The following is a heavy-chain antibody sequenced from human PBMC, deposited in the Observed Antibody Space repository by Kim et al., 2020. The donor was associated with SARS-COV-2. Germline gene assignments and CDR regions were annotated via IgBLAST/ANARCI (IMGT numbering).Heavy chain of an antibody. CDR2: T. V-gene: IGHV1-18*01. D-gene: IGHD3-16*01. J-gene: IGHJ6*02. Sequence: TTYAQKLQDRVTMTTDTSTSTAYMELRSLRSDDTAVYYCARWGPEGGMDVWGQGTTVTVSS. CDR3: ARWGPEGGMDV.